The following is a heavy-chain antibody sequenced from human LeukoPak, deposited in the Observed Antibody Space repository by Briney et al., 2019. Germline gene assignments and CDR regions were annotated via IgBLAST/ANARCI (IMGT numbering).Heavy chain of an antibody. Sequence: PGGSLRLSCAASGFVFSSNSMIWVRQAPGKGLEWVSYISSSGSTIYYADSVKGRFTISRDNAKNSLYLQMNSLRAEDTAVYYCATSGYSNIDYWGQGTLVTVSS. CDR1: GFVFSSNS. J-gene: IGHJ4*02. CDR2: ISSSGSTI. V-gene: IGHV3-48*04. CDR3: ATSGYSNIDY. D-gene: IGHD4-11*01.